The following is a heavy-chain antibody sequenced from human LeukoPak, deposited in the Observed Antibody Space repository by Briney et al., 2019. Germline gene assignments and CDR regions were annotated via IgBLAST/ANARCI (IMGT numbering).Heavy chain of an antibody. D-gene: IGHD6-13*01. CDR3: ARDPYSSSWYYFDY. Sequence: GSLRLSCGASGFTFSNYWMSWVRQAPGKGLEWVINIRQDGSGKNYADSVEGRFTISRDNAKNSLFLQMNSLRAEDTAVYYCARDPYSSSWYYFDYWGQGTLVTVSS. CDR1: GFTFSNYW. J-gene: IGHJ4*02. V-gene: IGHV3-7*01. CDR2: IRQDGSGK.